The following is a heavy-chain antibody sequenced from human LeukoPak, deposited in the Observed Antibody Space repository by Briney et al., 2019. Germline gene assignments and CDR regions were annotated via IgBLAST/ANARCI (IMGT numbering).Heavy chain of an antibody. D-gene: IGHD1-26*01. V-gene: IGHV4-61*02. CDR3: ARERGVVGDPGWFDP. CDR2: IYTSGST. J-gene: IGHJ5*02. Sequence: SQTLSLTCTVSGGSISSGSYYWSWIRQPAGKGLEWIGRIYTSGSTNYNPSLKSRVTISVDTSKNQFSLKLSSVTAADTAVYYCARERGVVGDPGWFDPWGQGTLVTVSS. CDR1: GGSISSGSYY.